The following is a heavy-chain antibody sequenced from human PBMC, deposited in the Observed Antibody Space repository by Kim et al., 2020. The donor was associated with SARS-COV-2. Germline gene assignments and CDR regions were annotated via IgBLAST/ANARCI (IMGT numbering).Heavy chain of an antibody. Sequence: GGSLRLSCAASGFTFSSYAMSWVRQAPGKGLEWVSAISGSGGSTYYADSVKGRFTISRDNSKNTLYLQMNSLRAEDTAVYYCATGGNDFWSGYHFDYWGQGTLVTVSS. V-gene: IGHV3-23*01. D-gene: IGHD3-3*01. J-gene: IGHJ4*02. CDR1: GFTFSSYA. CDR3: ATGGNDFWSGYHFDY. CDR2: ISGSGGST.